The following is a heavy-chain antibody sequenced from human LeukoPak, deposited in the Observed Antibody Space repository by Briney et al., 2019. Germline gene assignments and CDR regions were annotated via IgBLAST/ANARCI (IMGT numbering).Heavy chain of an antibody. J-gene: IGHJ4*02. CDR2: ISSSSSYI. V-gene: IGHV3-21*01. CDR3: ASLSVVPAARRGQVDY. D-gene: IGHD2-2*01. CDR1: GFTFSSYS. Sequence: GGSLRLSCAASGFTFSSYSMNWVRQAPGKGLEWVSSISSSSSYIYYADSVKGRFTISRDNAKNSLYLRMNSLRAEDTAVYYCASLSVVPAARRGQVDYWGQGTLVTVSS.